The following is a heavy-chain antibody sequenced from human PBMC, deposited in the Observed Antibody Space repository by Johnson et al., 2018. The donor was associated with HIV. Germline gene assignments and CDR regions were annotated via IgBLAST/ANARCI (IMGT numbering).Heavy chain of an antibody. J-gene: IGHJ3*01. Sequence: QVQLVESGGGVVQPGGSLRLSCVASGFTFSSYGMHWVRQAPGKGLEWVSVIYSGGSPYYADSVKGRCTVSRDNSKNTLYLQMNSLRAEDTAVYYCARLRWGSGDPLHDAFDVWGQGTMVTVSS. CDR1: GFTFSSYG. V-gene: IGHV3-NL1*01. CDR3: ARLRWGSGDPLHDAFDV. CDR2: IYSGGSP. D-gene: IGHD2-21*01.